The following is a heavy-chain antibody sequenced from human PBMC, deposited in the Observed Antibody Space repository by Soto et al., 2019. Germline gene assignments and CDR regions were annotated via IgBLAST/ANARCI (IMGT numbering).Heavy chain of an antibody. CDR3: AGGPQLFMVIGYFDY. CDR2: INHAGST. D-gene: IGHD5-18*01. J-gene: IGHJ4*02. V-gene: IGHV4-34*01. Sequence: QVQLQQWGAGLLKPSETLSLTCAVFGRSFTDYSWNWIRQPPGKGLEWIGEINHAGSTNYNPSLKSRVTISVDTSKNHFSLRLKSVTAADTAVYYCAGGPQLFMVIGYFDYWGQGTQVTVSS. CDR1: GRSFTDYS.